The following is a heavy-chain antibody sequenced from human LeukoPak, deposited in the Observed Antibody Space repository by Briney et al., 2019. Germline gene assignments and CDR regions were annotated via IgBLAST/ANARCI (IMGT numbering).Heavy chain of an antibody. D-gene: IGHD2-15*01. J-gene: IGHJ4*02. CDR2: IDYSGST. CDR1: GGSISSGGYF. Sequence: SETLSLTCTVSGGSISSGGYFWSWIRQHPGKGLEWIGYIDYSGSTYYNPSLKSRVTISVDTSKNQFSLKLTSVTAADTAVYYCARVVVAATVDYWGQGTLVTVCS. CDR3: ARVVVAATVDY. V-gene: IGHV4-31*03.